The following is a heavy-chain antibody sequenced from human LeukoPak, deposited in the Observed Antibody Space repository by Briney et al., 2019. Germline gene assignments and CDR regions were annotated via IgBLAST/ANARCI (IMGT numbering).Heavy chain of an antibody. CDR3: ARVLASGSSSSVYGY. CDR1: GFTFTGFW. J-gene: IGHJ4*02. CDR2: ITPDGDGS. D-gene: IGHD6-6*01. V-gene: IGHV3-74*01. Sequence: PGGSLRLSCAASGFTFTGFWMHWVRQVPGKGLEWVSRITPDGDGSTYAASVRGRFTISRDNVKDTVYLQMSNLRAEDTALYYCARVLASGSSSSVYGYWGQGTLVTVSS.